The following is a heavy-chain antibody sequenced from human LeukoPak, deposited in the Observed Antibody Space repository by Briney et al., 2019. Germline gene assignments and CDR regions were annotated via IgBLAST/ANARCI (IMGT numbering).Heavy chain of an antibody. Sequence: GGSLRLSCAASGFTLNSYWMNWVRQAPGKGLVWVSRINSDGTSLTYADSVKGRFTVSRDNAKNTLYLQMNSLRAEDTAVYYCTRDLRMDYYYVDYYYYGMDVWGQGTTVTVSS. CDR1: GFTLNSYW. V-gene: IGHV3-74*03. CDR3: TRDLRMDYYYVDYYYYGMDV. D-gene: IGHD3-10*02. J-gene: IGHJ6*02. CDR2: INSDGTSL.